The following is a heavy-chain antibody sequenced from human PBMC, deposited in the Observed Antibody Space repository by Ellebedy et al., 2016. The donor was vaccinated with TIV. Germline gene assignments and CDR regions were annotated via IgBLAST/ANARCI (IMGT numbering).Heavy chain of an antibody. J-gene: IGHJ5*02. CDR1: GHTFTTYG. CDR3: ARGPITMTGTHWFDP. CDR2: ISAGNGNT. Sequence: ASVKVSCXASGHTFTTYGIHWVRQAPGQRLEWMGWISAGNGNTEYSQKFQGRVTITRDTSASTAYMELSSLRSEDTAVYYCARGPITMTGTHWFDPWGQGTLVTVSS. V-gene: IGHV1-3*01. D-gene: IGHD3-22*01.